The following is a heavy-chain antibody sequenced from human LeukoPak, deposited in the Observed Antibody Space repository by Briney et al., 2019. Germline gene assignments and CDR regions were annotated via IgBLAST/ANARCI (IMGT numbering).Heavy chain of an antibody. CDR2: IGSSSSYI. CDR3: ARVKFGGDCYDY. J-gene: IGHJ4*02. V-gene: IGHV3-21*01. CDR1: GFTFSSYA. D-gene: IGHD2-21*01. Sequence: PGGSVRLSCVASGFTFSSYAMNWVRQAPGRGLEGVSSIGSSSSYISYADSVKGRFTISRDNAKNSLYLQMNSLRAEDTAVYYCARVKFGGDCYDYWGQGTLVTVSS.